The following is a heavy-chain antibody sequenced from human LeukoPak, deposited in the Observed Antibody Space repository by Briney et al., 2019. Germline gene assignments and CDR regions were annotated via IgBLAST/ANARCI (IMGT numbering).Heavy chain of an antibody. CDR1: GFTFSSYS. V-gene: IGHV3-21*01. CDR3: ARAYSESYGLGYYYMDV. CDR2: ISSSSSYI. D-gene: IGHD1-26*01. J-gene: IGHJ6*03. Sequence: GGSLRLSCAASGFTFSSYSMNWVRQAPGKGLEWVSSISSSSSYIYYADSVKGRFTISRDNAKKSLYLQMNSLRAEDTAVYYCARAYSESYGLGYYYMDVWGKGTTVTVSS.